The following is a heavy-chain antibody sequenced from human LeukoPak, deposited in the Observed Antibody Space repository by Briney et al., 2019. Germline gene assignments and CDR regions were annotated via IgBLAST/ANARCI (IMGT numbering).Heavy chain of an antibody. Sequence: SETLSLTCAVYGGSFSGYYWSWIRQPPGKGLEWIGEINHSGSTNYNPSLKSRVTISVDTSKNQFSLKLSSVPAADTAVYYCARVGRRGYRVNNWFDPWGQGTLVTVSS. CDR1: GGSFSGYY. CDR2: INHSGST. D-gene: IGHD5-18*01. J-gene: IGHJ5*02. CDR3: ARVGRRGYRVNNWFDP. V-gene: IGHV4-34*01.